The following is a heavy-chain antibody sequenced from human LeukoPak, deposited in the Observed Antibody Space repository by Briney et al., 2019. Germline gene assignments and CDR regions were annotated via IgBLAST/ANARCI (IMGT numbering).Heavy chain of an antibody. CDR2: ISGSGGST. Sequence: GSLRLSCAASGFTFSSYAMSWVRQAPGKGLEWVSAISGSGGSTYYADSVKGRFTISRDNSKNTLYLQMNSLRAEDTAVYYCAKNLEGDDYDFWSGYYSGGAFDIWGQGTMVTVSS. V-gene: IGHV3-23*01. CDR3: AKNLEGDDYDFWSGYYSGGAFDI. J-gene: IGHJ3*02. CDR1: GFTFSSYA. D-gene: IGHD3-3*01.